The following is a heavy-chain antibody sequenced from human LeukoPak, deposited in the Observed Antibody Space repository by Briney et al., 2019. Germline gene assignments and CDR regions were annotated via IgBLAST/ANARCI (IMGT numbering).Heavy chain of an antibody. CDR1: GGSISSSSYY. CDR3: ARAFRARYFDL. J-gene: IGHJ2*01. Sequence: PSETLSLTCTVSGGSISSSSYYWGWIRQPPGKGLEWLGSIYYSGSTYYNPSLKGRVTISVVTSKNQFSLKLSSVTAADTAVYYCARAFRARYFDLWGRGTLVTVSS. CDR2: IYYSGST. V-gene: IGHV4-39*01. D-gene: IGHD2/OR15-2a*01.